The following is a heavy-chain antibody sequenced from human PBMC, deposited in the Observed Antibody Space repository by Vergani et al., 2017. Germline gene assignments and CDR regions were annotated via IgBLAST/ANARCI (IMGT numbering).Heavy chain of an antibody. CDR1: GYTFSKYY. V-gene: IGHV1-46*03. D-gene: IGHD3-9*01. CDR2: INPSGGHT. Sequence: QVQVVQSGAEVKKSGASVKVSCKTSGYTFSKYYMHWVRQAPGQGLEWMGIINPSGGHTNYAQKFQGRVTMTRDTSTSTVYMELSSLRSEDTAIYYCARGDYGILTGYRYLGQGTMVTASA. J-gene: IGHJ4*02. CDR3: ARGDYGILTGYRY.